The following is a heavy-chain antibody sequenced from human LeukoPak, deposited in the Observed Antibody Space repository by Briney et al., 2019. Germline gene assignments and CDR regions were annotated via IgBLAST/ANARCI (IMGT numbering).Heavy chain of an antibody. CDR3: AGGYYYFDF. Sequence: SQTLSLTCALSGDSLSSNSAAWSWLRQSPSRGLEWLGRTYYRSKWYNDYAVSVKSRITINPDTSKNQFSLQLNSVTPEDTAVYYCAGGYYYFDFWGQGTLVTVSS. J-gene: IGHJ4*02. CDR2: TYYRSKWYN. CDR1: GDSLSSNSAA. D-gene: IGHD5-12*01. V-gene: IGHV6-1*01.